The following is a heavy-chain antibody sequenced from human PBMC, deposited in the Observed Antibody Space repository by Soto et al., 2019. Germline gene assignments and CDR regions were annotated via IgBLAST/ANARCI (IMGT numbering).Heavy chain of an antibody. D-gene: IGHD1-26*01. CDR1: GFTFSNAW. V-gene: IGHV3-15*01. Sequence: VGSLRLCCAASGFTFSNAWMSWVRQAPGKGLEWVGRIRSKTDGGTTDYAAPVKGRFTISRDDSKDTLYLQMDSLKTEDTAVYYCKWDLEASDPWGQGTLVTVS. CDR3: KWDLEASDP. CDR2: IRSKTDGGTT. J-gene: IGHJ5*02.